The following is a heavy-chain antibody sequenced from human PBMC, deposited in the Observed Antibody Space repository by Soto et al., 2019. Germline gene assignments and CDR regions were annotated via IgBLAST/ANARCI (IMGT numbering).Heavy chain of an antibody. V-gene: IGHV4-39*07. J-gene: IGHJ4*02. CDR1: CGSISSGSYY. CDR3: PRGLKIVATTYYFDY. Sequence: SETLSLTCTVSCGSISSGSYYWGWIRQPPGKGLEWIGSIYYSGSTYYNPSLKSRVTISVDTSKNQFSLKLSSVTAADTAVYYCPRGLKIVATTYYFDYWGQGTLVTVSS. D-gene: IGHD5-12*01. CDR2: IYYSGST.